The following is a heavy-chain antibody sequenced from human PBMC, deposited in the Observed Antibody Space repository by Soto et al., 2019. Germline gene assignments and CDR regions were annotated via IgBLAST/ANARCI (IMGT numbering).Heavy chain of an antibody. CDR2: IYYSGST. J-gene: IGHJ3*02. CDR3: ARFGIVGTFRAFDI. Sequence: SETLSLTCTVSGGSISSYYWSWIRQPPGKGLEWIGYIYYSGSTNYNPSLKSRVTISVDTSKNQFSLKLSSVTAADTAVYYCARFGIVGTFRAFDIWGQGTMVTVSS. CDR1: GGSISSYY. D-gene: IGHD3-10*01. V-gene: IGHV4-59*01.